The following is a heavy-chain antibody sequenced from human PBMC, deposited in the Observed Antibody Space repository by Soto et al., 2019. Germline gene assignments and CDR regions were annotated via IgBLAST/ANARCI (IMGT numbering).Heavy chain of an antibody. Sequence: ASVKVSCKASGYTFTSYGISWVRQAPGQGLEWMGWVSAYNGNTNYAQKLQGRVAMTTDTSTSTAYMELRSLRSDDTAVYYCARGLSRRVGYYYYYYGMDVWGQGTTFTVSS. CDR1: GYTFTSYG. CDR3: ARGLSRRVGYYYYYYGMDV. CDR2: VSAYNGNT. J-gene: IGHJ6*02. D-gene: IGHD2-2*03. V-gene: IGHV1-18*01.